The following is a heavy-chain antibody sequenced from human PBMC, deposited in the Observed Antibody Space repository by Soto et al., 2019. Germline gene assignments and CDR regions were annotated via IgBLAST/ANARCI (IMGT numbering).Heavy chain of an antibody. J-gene: IGHJ3*02. D-gene: IGHD5-12*01. CDR2: VYPGDSDS. CDR1: GYNVASYW. CDR3: ARREISATARAHDAFDI. V-gene: IGHV5-51*01. Sequence: PGESLKISCKGSGYNVASYWIGWVRQTPGKGLEWMGIVYPGDSDSRYSPSFQGQVIFSGDKSMTTAYLQWRSLKASDTAMYYCARREISATARAHDAFDIWGQGTIVTVSS.